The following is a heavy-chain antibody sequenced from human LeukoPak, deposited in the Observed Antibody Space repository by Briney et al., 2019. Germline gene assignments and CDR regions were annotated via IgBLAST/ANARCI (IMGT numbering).Heavy chain of an antibody. CDR3: ARCRGGYDYFDY. Sequence: PGGSLRLSCAASGFTFSSYAMSWVRQAPGKGLEWVSTITSSGGSTYYADSVKGRFTISRDNSKNTLYLQMNSLRAEDTAVYYCARCRGGYDYFDYWGQGTLVTVSS. J-gene: IGHJ4*02. V-gene: IGHV3-23*01. CDR1: GFTFSSYA. CDR2: ITSSGGST. D-gene: IGHD3-16*01.